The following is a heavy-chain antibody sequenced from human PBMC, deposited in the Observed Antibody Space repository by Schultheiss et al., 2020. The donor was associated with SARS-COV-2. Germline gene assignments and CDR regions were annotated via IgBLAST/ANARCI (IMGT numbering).Heavy chain of an antibody. Sequence: ESLKISCAASGFTFRSYSMNWVRQAPGKGLEWLGEIFHSGSTHYNPSLKSRLTISVDKSRNQLSLTLTSVTAADTAVYYCATRAIVGPTQPDYWGQGTLVTVSS. J-gene: IGHJ4*02. D-gene: IGHD1-26*01. CDR1: GFTFRSYSM. V-gene: IGHV4-34*12. CDR2: IFHSGST. CDR3: ATRAIVGPTQPDY.